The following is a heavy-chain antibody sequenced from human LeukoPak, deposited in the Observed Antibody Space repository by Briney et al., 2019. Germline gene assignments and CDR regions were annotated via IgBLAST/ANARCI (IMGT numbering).Heavy chain of an antibody. CDR1: GFTFSSYS. Sequence: PGGSLRLSCAASGFTFSSYSMNWVRQAPGKGLEWVSSISSSSSYIYYADSVKGRFTISRDNAKNSLYLQMNSLRAEDTAVYYCARSPGLAAAAASWGQGTLVTVSS. CDR2: ISSSSSYI. J-gene: IGHJ5*02. CDR3: ARSPGLAAAAAS. D-gene: IGHD6-13*01. V-gene: IGHV3-21*01.